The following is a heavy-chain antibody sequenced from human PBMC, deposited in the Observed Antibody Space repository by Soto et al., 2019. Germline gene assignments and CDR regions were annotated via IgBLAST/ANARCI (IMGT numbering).Heavy chain of an antibody. CDR2: IRWNSGSI. V-gene: IGHV3-9*01. Sequence: EVQLVESGGGLVQPGRSLRLSCAASGFTFDDYAMHWVRQAPGKGLEWVSGIRWNSGSIGYADSVKGRFTISRDNAKNSLYLQMNSLSAEDTALYYCAKDVLALSSRWSSLPYYYYGMDGWGQGTTVTVSS. CDR3: AKDVLALSSRWSSLPYYYYGMDG. CDR1: GFTFDDYA. D-gene: IGHD6-13*01. J-gene: IGHJ6*02.